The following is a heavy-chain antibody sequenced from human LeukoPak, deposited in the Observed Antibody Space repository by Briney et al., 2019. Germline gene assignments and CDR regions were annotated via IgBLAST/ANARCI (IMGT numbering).Heavy chain of an antibody. J-gene: IGHJ3*02. CDR2: ISSSGSNI. CDR1: GFAFSDYY. Sequence: GGSLRLSCAASGFAFSDYYMTWLRQAPGKGLEWVSDISSSGSNIYYIDSVKDRFTISRDNAENSLFLQMNSLRAEDTAVYYCARRYCSRGSCDMGTDVLDIWGQGTIVTVSS. CDR3: ARRYCSRGSCDMGTDVLDI. D-gene: IGHD2-15*01. V-gene: IGHV3-11*01.